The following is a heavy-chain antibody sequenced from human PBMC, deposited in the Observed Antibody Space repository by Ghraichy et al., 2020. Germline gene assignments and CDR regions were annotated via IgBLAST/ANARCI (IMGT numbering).Heavy chain of an antibody. CDR1: GGSISTYY. CDR2: ITYSGST. CDR3: ARGGYCTRTTCYGHDAFDI. Sequence: SQTLSLTCTVSGGSISTYYWTWIRQPPGKGLEWMGYITYSGSTHYNPSLKSRITISVDRSKNQFSLNLSSVTAADTAVYSCARGGYCTRTTCYGHDAFDIWGQGTMVTVSS. J-gene: IGHJ3*02. V-gene: IGHV4-59*01. D-gene: IGHD2-2*01.